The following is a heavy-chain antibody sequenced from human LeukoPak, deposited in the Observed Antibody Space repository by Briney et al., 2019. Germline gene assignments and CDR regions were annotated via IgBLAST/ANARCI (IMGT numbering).Heavy chain of an antibody. V-gene: IGHV1-8*02. CDR2: INPNSGNT. D-gene: IGHD3-10*01. Sequence: ASVKVSCKASGYTFTSYDMNWVRQATGQGLEWMGRINPNSGNTSYAQKFQGRVTMTRDTSMSTAYMELSSLRSEDTAVYYCATRVESGNYFVSWFDPWGQGTLVTVSS. J-gene: IGHJ5*02. CDR1: GYTFTSYD. CDR3: ATRVESGNYFVSWFDP.